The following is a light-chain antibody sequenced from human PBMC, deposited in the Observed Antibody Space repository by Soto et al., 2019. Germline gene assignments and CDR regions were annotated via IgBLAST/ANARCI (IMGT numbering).Light chain of an antibody. V-gene: IGLV1-40*01. J-gene: IGLJ2*01. CDR2: GNS. CDR1: SSNIGAGYD. Sequence: QPVLTQPPSVSGAPGQRVTISCTGSSSNIGAGYDVHWYQQLPGTAPKLLSYGNSNRPSGVPDRFSGSKSGTSASLAITGLQAEDEADYYCQSYDSSLSAVVFCGGTKLTVL. CDR3: QSYDSSLSAVV.